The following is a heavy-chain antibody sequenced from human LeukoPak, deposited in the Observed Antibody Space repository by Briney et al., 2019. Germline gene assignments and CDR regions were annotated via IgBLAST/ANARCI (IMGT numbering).Heavy chain of an antibody. Sequence: PGGSLRLSCAASGFTFDDYGMSWVRQAPGKGLEWVSYISSTSITIYYADSVKGRFTISRDNAKNSLYLQMNSLRAEDTAVYYCARARGALDAFDIWGQGTMVTVSS. CDR1: GFTFDDYG. CDR2: ISSTSITI. CDR3: ARARGALDAFDI. J-gene: IGHJ3*02. V-gene: IGHV3-48*01.